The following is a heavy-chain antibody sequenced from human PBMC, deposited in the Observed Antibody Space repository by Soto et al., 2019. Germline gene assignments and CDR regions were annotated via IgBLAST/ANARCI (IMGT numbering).Heavy chain of an antibody. CDR1: GFTFSSYA. V-gene: IGHV3-23*01. J-gene: IGHJ6*02. D-gene: IGHD6-6*01. CDR2: ISGSGGST. CDR3: AKDTGSIAAPPPYYYYYYGMDV. Sequence: PGGSLRLSCAASGFTFSSYAMSWVRQAPGKGLEWVSAISGSGGSTYYADSVKGGFTISRDNSKNTLYLQMNSLRAEDTAVYYCAKDTGSIAAPPPYYYYYYGMDVWGQGTTVTV.